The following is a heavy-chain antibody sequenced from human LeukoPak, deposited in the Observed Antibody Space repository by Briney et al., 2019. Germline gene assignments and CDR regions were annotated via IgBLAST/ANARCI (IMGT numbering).Heavy chain of an antibody. Sequence: GGSLRLSCAASGFTFSRYEMNWVRQAPGKGLEWVSYISSSGSSIYYADSMKGRFTISRDNAKNSLYLQMNSLRAEDTAVYYCARQTMGNGFDYWGQGTLVTVSS. CDR3: ARQTMGNGFDY. J-gene: IGHJ4*02. CDR2: ISSSGSSI. V-gene: IGHV3-48*03. CDR1: GFTFSRYE. D-gene: IGHD4/OR15-4a*01.